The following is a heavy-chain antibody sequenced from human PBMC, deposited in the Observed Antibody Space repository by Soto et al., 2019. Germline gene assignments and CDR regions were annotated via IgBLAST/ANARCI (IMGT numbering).Heavy chain of an antibody. CDR1: GFAFSSYA. Sequence: EVQLLESGGGLLQPGGSLRLSCAASGFAFSSYAMSWVRQAPGKGLDWVSAISGRDGRTYYADSVKGRFTISRDNSKNTLFLQMSGLRAEDTALYYCAALTYSSSSLSLFYWGQGNVVTVSS. CDR3: AALTYSSSSLSLFY. CDR2: ISGRDGRT. D-gene: IGHD6-6*01. J-gene: IGHJ4*02. V-gene: IGHV3-23*01.